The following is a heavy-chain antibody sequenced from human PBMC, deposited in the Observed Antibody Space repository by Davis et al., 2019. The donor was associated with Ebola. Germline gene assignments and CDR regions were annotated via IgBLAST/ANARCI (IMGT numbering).Heavy chain of an antibody. J-gene: IGHJ4*02. V-gene: IGHV3-74*01. CDR3: ARGLDYGDY. CDR2: INSDGSVT. CDR1: GFTFRSYW. Sequence: PGGSLRLSCAASGFTFRSYWMHWLRQAPGEGLVWVSRINSDGSVTSYADSVKGRFSISRDNAKNTPHLQMNSLKVADTAVYYCARGLDYGDYWGQGTLVTVSS.